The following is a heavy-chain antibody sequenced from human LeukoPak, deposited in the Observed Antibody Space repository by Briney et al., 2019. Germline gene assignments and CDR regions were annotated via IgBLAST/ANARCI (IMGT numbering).Heavy chain of an antibody. V-gene: IGHV1-8*03. Sequence: ASVKVSFKASGYTFTSYDINWVRQATGQGLEWMGWMNPNSGNTGYAQKFQGRVTITRNTSISTAYMELSSLRSEDTAVYYCARAEGELLIDYWGQGTLVTVSS. D-gene: IGHD1-26*01. CDR1: GYTFTSYD. CDR2: MNPNSGNT. CDR3: ARAEGELLIDY. J-gene: IGHJ4*02.